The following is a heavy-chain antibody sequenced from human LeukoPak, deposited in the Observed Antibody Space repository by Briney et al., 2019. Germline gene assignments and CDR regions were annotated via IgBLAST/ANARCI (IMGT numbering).Heavy chain of an antibody. V-gene: IGHV4-59*01. CDR3: AREIPAAGHFGY. D-gene: IGHD6-13*01. CDR2: VHYTGGT. Sequence: SETLSLTCAVSGGSISGCYWMWVRQPPGKGLEWIGYVHYTGGTRYNPSLKSRVTISVDTSQNQFSLKLSAVTAADTAVYYCAREIPAAGHFGYWGQGFLVTVSS. J-gene: IGHJ4*02. CDR1: GGSISGCY.